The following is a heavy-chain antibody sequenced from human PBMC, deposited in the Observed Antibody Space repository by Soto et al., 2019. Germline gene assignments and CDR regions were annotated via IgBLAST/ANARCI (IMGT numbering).Heavy chain of an antibody. V-gene: IGHV3-33*01. D-gene: IGHD7-27*01. CDR1: GFTFSSYG. Sequence: QVQLVESGGGVVQPGRSLRLSCAASGFTFSSYGMHWVRQAPGKGLEWMAVIWYDGNSKDYGDSVRGRLTVSRDNSKNTLYLQMDSLRAEDTAVYYCARDSSSGEGFDFWGQGTLVTVSP. CDR3: ARDSSSGEGFDF. CDR2: IWYDGNSK. J-gene: IGHJ4*02.